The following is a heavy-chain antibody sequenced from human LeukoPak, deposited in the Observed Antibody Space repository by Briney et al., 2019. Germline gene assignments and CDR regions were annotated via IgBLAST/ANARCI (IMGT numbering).Heavy chain of an antibody. Sequence: PGGSLRLSCAASGFTFSSYWMTWVRQAPGKGLEWVSSISSSSSYIYYADSVKGRFTISRDNAKNSLYLQMNSLRAEDTAVYYCARGLGNPYDYFDYWGQGTLVTVSS. J-gene: IGHJ4*02. V-gene: IGHV3-21*01. CDR2: ISSSSSYI. CDR1: GFTFSSYW. D-gene: IGHD3-3*01. CDR3: ARGLGNPYDYFDY.